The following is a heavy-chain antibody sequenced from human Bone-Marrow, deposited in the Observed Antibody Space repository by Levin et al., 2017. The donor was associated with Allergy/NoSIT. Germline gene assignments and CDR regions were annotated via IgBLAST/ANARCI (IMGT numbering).Heavy chain of an antibody. D-gene: IGHD2/OR15-2a*01. V-gene: IGHV3-48*03. CDR1: GFTFSYYE. CDR2: ISASGSNI. J-gene: IGHJ4*02. CDR3: VREKNYLVDY. Sequence: QAGGSLRLSCAASGFTFSYYEMNWVRQAPGKGLEWVSHISASGSNIKYADSVKGRFTISRDSAKNSLYLQMDSLRAEDTAIYYCVREKNYLVDYWGQGTLVTVSS.